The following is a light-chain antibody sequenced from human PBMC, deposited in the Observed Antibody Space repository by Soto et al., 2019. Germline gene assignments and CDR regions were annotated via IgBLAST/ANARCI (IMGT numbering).Light chain of an antibody. Sequence: DVVMTQSPLSRPVTLGQPASMSCRSNQSLVHSDGIAYFSWFQQRPGRSPRRLIYKVSNRDSGVPARFSGSGSGTDFALKISRVEAEDVGVYYCMQGTHWPITFGQGTRLEIK. V-gene: IGKV2-30*02. CDR2: KVS. CDR1: QSLVHSDGIAY. CDR3: MQGTHWPIT. J-gene: IGKJ5*01.